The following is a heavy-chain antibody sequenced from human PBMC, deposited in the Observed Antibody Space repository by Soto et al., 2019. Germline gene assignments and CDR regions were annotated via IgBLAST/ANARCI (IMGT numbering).Heavy chain of an antibody. J-gene: IGHJ4*02. Sequence: LRLSCAASGFTFSNAWMSWVRQAPGKGLEWVGRIKSKTDGGTTDYAAPVKGRFTISRDDSKNTLYLQMNSLKTEDTAVYYCTSAITMIVVVTEGIDYWGQGTLVTVSS. V-gene: IGHV3-15*01. CDR1: GFTFSNAW. CDR3: TSAITMIVVVTEGIDY. CDR2: IKSKTDGGTT. D-gene: IGHD3-22*01.